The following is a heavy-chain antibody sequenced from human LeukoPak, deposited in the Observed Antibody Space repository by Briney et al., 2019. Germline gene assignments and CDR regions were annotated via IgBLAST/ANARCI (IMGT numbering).Heavy chain of an antibody. Sequence: ASVKVSCKASGYTFTGYYVHWVRQAPGQGLEWMGRVDPNSGDAIYGQRFQGRVTMTKDSSIGAAYMELSRLRSDDTAVYYCARERVRAAARQNNWFDPWGQGTLVTVSS. V-gene: IGHV1-2*06. CDR2: VDPNSGDA. J-gene: IGHJ5*02. D-gene: IGHD6-13*01. CDR3: ARERVRAAARQNNWFDP. CDR1: GYTFTGYY.